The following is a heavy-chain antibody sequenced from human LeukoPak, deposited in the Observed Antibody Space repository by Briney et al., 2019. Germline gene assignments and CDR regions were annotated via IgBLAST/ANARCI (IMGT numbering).Heavy chain of an antibody. Sequence: PGGSLSLSCAASGFTFSNAWMTWVRQAPGKGLEWVGRIKSKTDGGTTDYAAPVKGRFTISRDDSKNTLYQQMNSLKTEDTAVYYCTTDNFQQLVPYYYYYMDVWGKGTTVTVSS. J-gene: IGHJ6*03. CDR3: TTDNFQQLVPYYYYYMDV. CDR2: IKSKTDGGTT. CDR1: GFTFSNAW. V-gene: IGHV3-15*01. D-gene: IGHD6-13*01.